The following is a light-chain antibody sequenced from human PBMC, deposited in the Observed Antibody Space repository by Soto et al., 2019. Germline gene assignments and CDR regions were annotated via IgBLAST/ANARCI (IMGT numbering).Light chain of an antibody. J-gene: IGLJ2*01. CDR3: SSYTTGNTVV. CDR1: SSDVGAYSY. V-gene: IGLV2-14*01. CDR2: EVR. Sequence: QSVLTQPASVSASPGQSIAISCTGTSSDVGAYSYVSWYQQHPGKAPKLMLFEVRIRPSRVSNRFSGSKSGNTASLTISGLQAEDEADYFCSSYTTGNTVVFGGGTKLTVL.